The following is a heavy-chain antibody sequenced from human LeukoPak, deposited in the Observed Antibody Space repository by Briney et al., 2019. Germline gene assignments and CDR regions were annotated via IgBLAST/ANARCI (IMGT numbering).Heavy chain of an antibody. D-gene: IGHD4-17*01. J-gene: IGHJ4*02. CDR1: GFTFRNYW. CDR2: INYDGSET. V-gene: IGHV3-74*03. CDR3: ARDGAEDGDVAFDF. Sequence: GGSLRLSCTASGFTFRNYWMHWVRQGPGKGLVWVSRINYDGSETMYADSVEGRFTTSRDNGKNTVYLQMNSLRAEDTAVYYCARDGAEDGDVAFDFWGQGTLVTVSS.